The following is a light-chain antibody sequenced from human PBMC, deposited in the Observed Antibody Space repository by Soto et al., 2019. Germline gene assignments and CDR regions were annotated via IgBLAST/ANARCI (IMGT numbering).Light chain of an antibody. CDR2: DAS. CDR1: QSLSTY. CDR3: QQRGNWIT. J-gene: IGKJ5*01. V-gene: IGKV3-11*01. Sequence: EIVLTQSPATLSLSPGERATLSCRASQSLSTYLAWYQQKPGQAPRLLIYDASNRAAGIPARFSGSGSGTDFTLTISSLEPEDFAVYYCQQRGNWITFGQGTRLEI.